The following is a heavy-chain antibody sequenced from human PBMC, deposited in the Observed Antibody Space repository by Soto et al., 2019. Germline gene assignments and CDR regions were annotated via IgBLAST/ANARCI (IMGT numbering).Heavy chain of an antibody. V-gene: IGHV3-49*05. D-gene: IGHD3-3*01. CDR1: GFTFGDYA. J-gene: IGHJ4*02. CDR3: TRDDTDYDFWSGYGLPGYYFDY. Sequence: KAAGSLRLSCTASGFTFGDYAMSWFRQAPGKGLEWVGFIRSKAYGGTTEYAASVKGRFTISRDDSESIAYLQMNSLKTADTAVYYCTRDDTDYDFWSGYGLPGYYFDYWGQGTLVTVSS. CDR2: IRSKAYGGTT.